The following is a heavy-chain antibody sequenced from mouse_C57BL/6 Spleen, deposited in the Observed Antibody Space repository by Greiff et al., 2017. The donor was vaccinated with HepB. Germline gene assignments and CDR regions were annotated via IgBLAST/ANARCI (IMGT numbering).Heavy chain of an antibody. CDR2: IDPETGGT. CDR3: TRYDYDEGSYAMDY. J-gene: IGHJ4*01. D-gene: IGHD2-4*01. V-gene: IGHV1-15*01. CDR1: GYTFTDYE. Sequence: VKLMESGAELVRPGASVTLSCKASGYTFTDYEMHWVKQTPVHGLEWIGAIDPETGGTAYNQKFKGKAILTADKSSSTAYMELRSLTSEDSAVYYCTRYDYDEGSYAMDYWGQGTSVTVSS.